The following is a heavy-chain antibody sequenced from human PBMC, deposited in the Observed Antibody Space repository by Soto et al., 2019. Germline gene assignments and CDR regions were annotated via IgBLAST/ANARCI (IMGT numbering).Heavy chain of an antibody. Sequence: QVHLVESGGGVVQPGGSLRLTCTASGITFVGYRMHWARQGAGKGLEWLAGLSSDESRRRYADSVKGRFAISRDNSKSTLYLQMNSLTPADTAVYYCARDADTSGHFSWFDPWGQGTLVTVSS. CDR2: LSSDESRR. CDR1: GITFVGYR. CDR3: ARDADTSGHFSWFDP. J-gene: IGHJ5*02. V-gene: IGHV3-30*03. D-gene: IGHD3-22*01.